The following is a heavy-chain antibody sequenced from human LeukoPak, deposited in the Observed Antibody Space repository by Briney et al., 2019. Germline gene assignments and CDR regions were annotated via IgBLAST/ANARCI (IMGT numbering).Heavy chain of an antibody. V-gene: IGHV3-48*03. D-gene: IGHD3-10*01. J-gene: IGHJ4*02. CDR1: GFTFSNYE. CDR2: ISSSGSTI. Sequence: GGSLRLSCAASGFTFSNYEMHWVRQAPGKGLEWVSYISSSGSTIYNADSVKGRFTISRDNAKNSLYLQMNSLRAEDTAVYYCARVEPGSNFDYWGQGTLVTVSS. CDR3: ARVEPGSNFDY.